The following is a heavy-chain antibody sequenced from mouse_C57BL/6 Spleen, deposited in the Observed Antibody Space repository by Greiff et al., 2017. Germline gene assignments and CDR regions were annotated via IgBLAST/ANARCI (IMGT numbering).Heavy chain of an antibody. Sequence: VQLQESGAELVRPGTSVKVSCKASGYAFTNYLIEWVKQRPGQGLEWIGVINPGSGGTNYNEKFKGKATLTADKSSSTAYMQLSSLTSEDSAVYFCARRRGGNYGFDYWGQGTTLTVSS. J-gene: IGHJ2*01. D-gene: IGHD2-1*01. CDR2: INPGSGGT. V-gene: IGHV1-54*01. CDR3: ARRRGGNYGFDY. CDR1: GYAFTNYL.